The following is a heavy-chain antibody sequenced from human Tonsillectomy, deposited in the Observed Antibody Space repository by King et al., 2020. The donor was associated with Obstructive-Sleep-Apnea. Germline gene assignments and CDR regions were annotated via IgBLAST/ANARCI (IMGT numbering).Heavy chain of an antibody. CDR2: IYYSGST. J-gene: IGHJ6*02. CDR3: AREDTWSAENYYYYGMDV. V-gene: IGHV4-30-4*01. D-gene: IGHD5-18*01. Sequence: QVQLQESGPGLVKPSQTLSLTCTVSGGSISSGDYYWSWIRQPPGKGLEWIGYIYYSGSTYYNPSLKSRVTISVDTSKNQFSLKLSSVTAADTAVYYCAREDTWSAENYYYYGMDVWGQGTTVTVSS. CDR1: GGSISSGDYY.